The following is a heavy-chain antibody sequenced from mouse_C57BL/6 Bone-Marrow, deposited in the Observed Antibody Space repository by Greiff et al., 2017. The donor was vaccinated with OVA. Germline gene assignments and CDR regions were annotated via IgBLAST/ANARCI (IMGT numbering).Heavy chain of an antibody. J-gene: IGHJ1*03. V-gene: IGHV1-81*01. D-gene: IGHD1-1*01. CDR3: ARTYGSSYWYFDV. CDR1: GYTFTSYG. CDR2: IYPRSGNT. Sequence: QVQLQQSGAELARPGASVKLSCKASGYTFTSYGISWVKQRTGQGLEWIGEIYPRSGNTYYNEKFKGKATLTADKSSSTAYMELRSLTSEDSAVYFCARTYGSSYWYFDVWGTGTTVTVSS.